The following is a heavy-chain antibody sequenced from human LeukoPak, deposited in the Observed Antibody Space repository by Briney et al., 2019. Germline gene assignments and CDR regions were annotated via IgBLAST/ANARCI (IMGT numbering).Heavy chain of an antibody. CDR3: ARGGTYCPDY. Sequence: GGSLRLSCAASGFTFSSYNMNWVRQAPGKGLEWVSYISSSSSPIFYADSVKGRFTISRDNAKNSLYLQKNSLRDEDTAVYYCARGGTYCPDYWGQGTLVTVSS. J-gene: IGHJ4*02. CDR1: GFTFSSYN. D-gene: IGHD1-26*01. CDR2: ISSSSSPI. V-gene: IGHV3-48*02.